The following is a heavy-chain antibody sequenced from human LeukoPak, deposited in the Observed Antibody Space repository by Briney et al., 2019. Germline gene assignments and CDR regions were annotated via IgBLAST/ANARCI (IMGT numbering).Heavy chain of an antibody. CDR2: IYYSGST. V-gene: IGHV4-31*03. Sequence: SETLSLTCTVSGGSISSGGYYWRWVRQHPGKGLEWIEYIYYSGSTYYNPSLKSRVTISVDTSKNQFSLKLSSVTAADTAVYYCARHRSYYDSSGYSDYYYMDVWGKGTTVTVSS. CDR3: ARHRSYYDSSGYSDYYYMDV. CDR1: GGSISSGGYY. D-gene: IGHD3-22*01. J-gene: IGHJ6*03.